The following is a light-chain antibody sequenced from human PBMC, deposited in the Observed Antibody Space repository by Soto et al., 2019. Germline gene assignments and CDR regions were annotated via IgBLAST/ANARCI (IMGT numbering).Light chain of an antibody. CDR3: QQRSNWLPNT. V-gene: IGKV3-11*01. Sequence: EIVLTQSPATLSLSPGERATLSCRASPSVSSYLAWYQQKPGQAPRLLIYDASNRATGIPARFSGSGSGTDFTLTISSLEPEDVAVYYCQQRSNWLPNTFGQGTKLEIK. CDR1: PSVSSY. CDR2: DAS. J-gene: IGKJ2*01.